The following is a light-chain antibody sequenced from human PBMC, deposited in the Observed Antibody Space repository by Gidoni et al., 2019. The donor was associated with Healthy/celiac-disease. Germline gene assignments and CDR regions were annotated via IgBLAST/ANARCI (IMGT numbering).Light chain of an antibody. CDR3: LQDYNYPYT. Sequence: AIQMTQTASSLSASVGDRVTITCRASQGIRNDLVWYQQKPGKAPKLLNYAASSLQSGVPSRFSGSGSGTDFTLTISSLQPEDFATYYCLQDYNYPYTFGQGTKLEIK. J-gene: IGKJ2*01. CDR2: AAS. CDR1: QGIRND. V-gene: IGKV1-6*01.